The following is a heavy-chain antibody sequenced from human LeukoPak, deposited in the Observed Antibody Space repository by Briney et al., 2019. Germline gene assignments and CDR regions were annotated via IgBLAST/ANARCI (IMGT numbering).Heavy chain of an antibody. CDR2: IYYSGST. Sequence: PSETLSLTCTVSGGSISSYYWSWLRQPPGKGLEWIGYIYYSGSTNYNPSLTSRVTISVDTSKKQFSLRLRSVTAADTAVYYCARESKLFFGETRWGQGTLVTVSS. V-gene: IGHV4-4*08. CDR1: GGSISSYY. CDR3: ARESKLFFGETR. D-gene: IGHD3-10*01. J-gene: IGHJ4*02.